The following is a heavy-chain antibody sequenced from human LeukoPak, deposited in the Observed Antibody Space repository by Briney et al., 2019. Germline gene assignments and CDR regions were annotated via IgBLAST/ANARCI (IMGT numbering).Heavy chain of an antibody. J-gene: IGHJ4*02. V-gene: IGHV3-21*01. CDR3: ARGPKLGGYSYGPIDY. D-gene: IGHD5-18*01. CDR1: GFTFSSCS. CDR2: ISSSSSYI. Sequence: GGSLRLSCAASGFTFSSCSMNWVRQAPGKGLEWVSSISSSSSYIYYADSVKGRFTISRDNAKNSLYLQMNSLRAEDTAVYYCARGPKLGGYSYGPIDYWGQGTLVTVSS.